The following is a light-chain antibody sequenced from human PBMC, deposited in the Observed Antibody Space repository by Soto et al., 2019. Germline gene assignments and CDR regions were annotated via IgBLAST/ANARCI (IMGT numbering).Light chain of an antibody. Sequence: DIQMTQSPSSLSASVGDRVTITCRASQSISSYLNWYQQKPGKAPKLLIYAASSLQSGVPSRFRGRGSGTDFTLTISSLQPAEFATYYCQQSYSNPVTFGQGTKVEIK. J-gene: IGKJ1*01. V-gene: IGKV1-39*01. CDR1: QSISSY. CDR3: QQSYSNPVT. CDR2: AAS.